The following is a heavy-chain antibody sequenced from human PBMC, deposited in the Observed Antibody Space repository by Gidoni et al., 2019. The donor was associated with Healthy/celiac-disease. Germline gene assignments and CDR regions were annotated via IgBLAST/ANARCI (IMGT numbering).Heavy chain of an antibody. J-gene: IGHJ4*02. CDR1: GGTFSSYA. Sequence: QVQLVQSGAEVKKPGSSVKVSCKAAGGTFSSYAISWVRQAPGQGLEWMGGIIPIFGTANYAQKFQGRVTITADESTSTAYMELSSLRSEDTAVYYCASSAGYYYDSSGYRNFDYWGQGTLVTVSS. CDR3: ASSAGYYYDSSGYRNFDY. CDR2: IIPIFGTA. V-gene: IGHV1-69*01. D-gene: IGHD3-22*01.